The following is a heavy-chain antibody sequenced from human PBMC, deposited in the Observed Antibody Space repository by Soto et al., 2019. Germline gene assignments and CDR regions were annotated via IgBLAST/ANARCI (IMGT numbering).Heavy chain of an antibody. V-gene: IGHV3-9*01. CDR2: ISWNSGSM. D-gene: IGHD2-21*01. J-gene: IGHJ6*03. CDR3: AKEKSDNYYYMDV. Sequence: EVQLVESGGGLVQPGRSLRLSCAASGFTFDNYAMHWVRQAPGKGLEWVSGISWNSGSMGYADSVKSRFTITRDNTKNTLYLQMNSLRAEDAAFYYCAKEKSDNYYYMDVWGKGTAVTVSS. CDR1: GFTFDNYA.